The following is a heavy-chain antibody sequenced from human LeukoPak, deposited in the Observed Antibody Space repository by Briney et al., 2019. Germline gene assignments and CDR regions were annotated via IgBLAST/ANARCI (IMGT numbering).Heavy chain of an antibody. V-gene: IGHV4-59*01. Sequence: SETLSLTCTVPGGSISSYYWSWIRQPPGKGLEWIGYIYYSGSTNYNPSLKSRVTISVDTSKNQFSLKLSSVTAADTAVYYCASSRYDSSGYWHSPPYFDYWGQGTLVTVSS. CDR2: IYYSGST. CDR1: GGSISSYY. J-gene: IGHJ4*02. CDR3: ASSRYDSSGYWHSPPYFDY. D-gene: IGHD3-22*01.